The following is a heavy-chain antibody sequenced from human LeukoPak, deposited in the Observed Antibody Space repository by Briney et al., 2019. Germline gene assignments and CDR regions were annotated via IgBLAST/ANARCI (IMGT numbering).Heavy chain of an antibody. J-gene: IGHJ5*02. Sequence: SETLSLTCTVSGYSISSTYYWGWIRQPPGKGLQWIGSIYYSGTTYYNPSLKSRGTMSVDTSKNQFSLKLISGTVADTAVYYCARSYCGGDCYSLGWFDPWGQGALVTVSS. CDR1: GYSISSTYY. D-gene: IGHD2-21*01. V-gene: IGHV4-38-2*02. CDR3: ARSYCGGDCYSLGWFDP. CDR2: IYYSGTT.